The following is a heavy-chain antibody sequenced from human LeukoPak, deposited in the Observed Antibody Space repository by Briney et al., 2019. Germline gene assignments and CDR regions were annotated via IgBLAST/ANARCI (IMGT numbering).Heavy chain of an antibody. Sequence: ASVKASCKASGYTFTSYGISWVRQAPGQGLEWMGRINPNSGGTNYAQKFQGRVTMTRDTSISTAYMELNRLRSDDTAVYYCARGPIVLMVYAIPHFDYWGQGTLVTVSS. CDR1: GYTFTSYG. CDR2: INPNSGGT. CDR3: ARGPIVLMVYAIPHFDY. D-gene: IGHD2-8*01. V-gene: IGHV1-2*06. J-gene: IGHJ4*02.